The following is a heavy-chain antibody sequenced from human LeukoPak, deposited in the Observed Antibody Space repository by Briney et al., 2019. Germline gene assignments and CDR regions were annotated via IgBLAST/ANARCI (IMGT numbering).Heavy chain of an antibody. J-gene: IGHJ4*02. CDR3: AKTPGDCTGGTCYSFDY. D-gene: IGHD2-15*01. V-gene: IGHV3-21*04. CDR1: GFTFNSYT. Sequence: PGGSLRLSCVVSGFTFNSYTMNWVRQAPGKGLEWVSSISSSSSNTYYADSVKGRFTISRDNAKNSLYLQMNSLRAEDTAVYYCAKTPGDCTGGTCYSFDYWGQGSLVTVSS. CDR2: ISSSSSNT.